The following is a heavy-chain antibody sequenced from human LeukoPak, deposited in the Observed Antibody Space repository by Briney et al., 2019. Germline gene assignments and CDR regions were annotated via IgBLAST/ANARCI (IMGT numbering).Heavy chain of an antibody. CDR3: ARHGTISSESYFDY. D-gene: IGHD1-14*01. Sequence: PSETLSLTCTVSGGSINSYYWSWIRQPPGKGLEWVGYIYYSGSPTYNPSLKSRVAISIHTSKKHFSLKLSSVTAADTAVYYCARHGTISSESYFDYWGQGALVTVSS. CDR2: IYYSGSP. J-gene: IGHJ4*02. V-gene: IGHV4-59*08. CDR1: GGSINSYY.